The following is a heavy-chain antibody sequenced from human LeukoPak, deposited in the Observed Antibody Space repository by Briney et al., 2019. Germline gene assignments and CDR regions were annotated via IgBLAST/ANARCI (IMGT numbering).Heavy chain of an antibody. CDR1: GYSISSGFY. J-gene: IGHJ4*02. D-gene: IGHD6-6*01. V-gene: IGHV4-38-2*02. CDR3: ARGRPFFDY. CDR2: LYHSGTT. Sequence: SETLSLTCTVPGYSISSGFYWGWIRQPPGRGLEWIGSLYHSGTTYYNPSLKSRLTISVDTSKNQFSLKLSSVTAADTAVYYCARGRPFFDYWGQGTLVTVSS.